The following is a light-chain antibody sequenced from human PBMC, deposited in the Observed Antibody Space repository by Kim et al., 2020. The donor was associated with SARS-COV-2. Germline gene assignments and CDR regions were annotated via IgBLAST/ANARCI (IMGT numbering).Light chain of an antibody. V-gene: IGKV1-5*03. CDR1: QSINSW. CDR2: KAS. J-gene: IGKJ2*01. CDR3: HQYKTYPYT. Sequence: SESIGERVTITCRASQSINSWLAWYQQKPGKAPNLLIYKASSLESGVPSRFSGSESGTEFTLTISSLQPDDFATYYCHQYKTYPYTFGQGTKLEI.